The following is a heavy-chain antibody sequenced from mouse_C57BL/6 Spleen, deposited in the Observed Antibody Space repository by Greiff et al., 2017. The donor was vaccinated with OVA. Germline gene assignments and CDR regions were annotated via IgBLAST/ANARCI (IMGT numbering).Heavy chain of an antibody. Sequence: EVKLVESGGGLVKPGGSLKLSCAASGFTFSSYAMSWVRQTPEKRLEWVATISDGGSYTYYPDNVKGRFTISRDNAKNNLYLQMSHLKSEDTAMYYCAREDYGSSRFAYWGQGTLVTVSA. CDR2: ISDGGSYT. CDR1: GFTFSSYA. J-gene: IGHJ3*01. V-gene: IGHV5-4*01. D-gene: IGHD1-1*01. CDR3: AREDYGSSRFAY.